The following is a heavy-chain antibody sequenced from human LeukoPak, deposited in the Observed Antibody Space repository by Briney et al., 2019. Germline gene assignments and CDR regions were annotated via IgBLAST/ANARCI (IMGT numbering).Heavy chain of an antibody. CDR1: GFPFASYV. D-gene: IGHD3-9*01. V-gene: IGHV3-48*02. Sequence: GGSLRLSCEGSGFPFASYVMSWVRQAPGKGLVWIAYINHDAEMIFYPDFVKGRFTISRDNAKKSLYLQMNALRYEDTAIYYCARDHDWAFDLWGQGTLVTVSS. J-gene: IGHJ4*02. CDR2: INHDAEMI. CDR3: ARDHDWAFDL.